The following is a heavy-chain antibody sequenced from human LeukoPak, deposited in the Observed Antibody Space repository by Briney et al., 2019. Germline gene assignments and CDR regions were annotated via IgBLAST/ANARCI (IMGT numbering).Heavy chain of an antibody. Sequence: GASVKVSCKASGFTLSSYGISWVRQAPGQGLAWMGWISAYNGDTDYAQKLQGRVTMTTDTSKSTAYMELRSLRSDDTAVYYCARTPNPVTRRRSWFDPWGQGTLVTVSS. CDR2: ISAYNGDT. CDR1: GFTLSSYG. V-gene: IGHV1-18*01. D-gene: IGHD2-21*02. J-gene: IGHJ5*02. CDR3: ARTPNPVTRRRSWFDP.